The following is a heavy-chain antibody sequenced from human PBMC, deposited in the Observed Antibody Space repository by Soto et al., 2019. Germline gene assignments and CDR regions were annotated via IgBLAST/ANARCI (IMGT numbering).Heavy chain of an antibody. CDR2: IYYRGST. CDR1: GGSISSSSYY. Sequence: SETLSLTCTVSGGSISSSSYYWGWIRQPPGKGLEWIGSIYYRGSTYYNPSLKSRVTISVDTSKNQISLKLSSVTAADTAVYFCASRQRGIAAAAYDYWGQGTLVTVSS. CDR3: ASRQRGIAAAAYDY. V-gene: IGHV4-39*01. J-gene: IGHJ4*02. D-gene: IGHD6-13*01.